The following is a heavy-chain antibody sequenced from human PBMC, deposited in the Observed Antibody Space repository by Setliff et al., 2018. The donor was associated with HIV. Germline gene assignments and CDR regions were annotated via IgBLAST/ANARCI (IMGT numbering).Heavy chain of an antibody. CDR2: INPNNGGT. V-gene: IGHV1-2*02. J-gene: IGHJ4*02. D-gene: IGHD3-22*01. CDR1: GYTFTGYY. CDR3: ARDYYDSSGYIFFPGLPDY. Sequence: GASVKVSCKASGYTFTGYYMHWVRQAPGQGLEWMGWINPNNGGTNYAQKFQGRVTMTRDTSISIAYMELCRLRADDTAVYYFARDYYDSSGYIFFPGLPDYWGQGTLVTVSS.